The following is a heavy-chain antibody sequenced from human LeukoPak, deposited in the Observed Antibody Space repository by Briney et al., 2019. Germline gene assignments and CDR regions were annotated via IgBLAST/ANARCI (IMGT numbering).Heavy chain of an antibody. CDR3: VRDVAYYGGNHDY. V-gene: IGHV3-7*01. CDR1: GFTYSDYY. D-gene: IGHD4-23*01. Sequence: GGSLRLSCEASGFTYSDYYVTWVRQAPGKGPEWVANINQDGTEKNYVDSVKGRFTISRDNAKKSLFLQMNNLRADDTAMYYCVRDVAYYGGNHDYWGPGTLVIVSS. J-gene: IGHJ4*02. CDR2: INQDGTEK.